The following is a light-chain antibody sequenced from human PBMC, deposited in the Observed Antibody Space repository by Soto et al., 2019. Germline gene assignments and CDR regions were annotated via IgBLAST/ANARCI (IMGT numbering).Light chain of an antibody. CDR3: QQSYNIPRT. CDR1: QSVSGTH. Sequence: DIVLTQSPGTLSLSPGDRATLSCRASQSVSGTHLAWYQQKPGQAPRLLIYGASSRATGIPDRFSGGGSGTDFTLTISSLQPEDFATYYCQQSYNIPRTFGQGTRLEI. CDR2: GAS. J-gene: IGKJ5*01. V-gene: IGKV3-20*01.